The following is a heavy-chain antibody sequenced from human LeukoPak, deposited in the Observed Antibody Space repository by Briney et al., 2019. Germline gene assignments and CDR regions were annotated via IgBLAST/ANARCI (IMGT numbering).Heavy chain of an antibody. CDR2: INAGNGNT. CDR1: GYTFTSYA. J-gene: IGHJ4*02. D-gene: IGHD4-11*01. CDR3: ASSQDYSNYVGSTVQLPKTYYFDY. V-gene: IGHV1-3*01. Sequence: GASVKVSCKASGYTFTSYAMHWVRQAPGQRLEWMGWINAGNGNTKYSQKFQGRVTITRDTSASTAYMELSSLRSEDTAVYYCASSQDYSNYVGSTVQLPKTYYFDYWGQGTLVTVSS.